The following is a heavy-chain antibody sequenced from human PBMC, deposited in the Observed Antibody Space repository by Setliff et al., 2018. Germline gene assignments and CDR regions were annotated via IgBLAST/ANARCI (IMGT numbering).Heavy chain of an antibody. CDR1: GGSISSSSYY. CDR3: ARDKRQYNFWSGYYGSWGNYFDY. V-gene: IGHV4-39*07. Sequence: SETLSLTCTVSGGSISSSSYYWGWIRQPPGKVLEWIGSIYYSGRTNYNSSLKSRVTITVDTSKNQCSLKLSSVTAADTAVYYCARDKRQYNFWSGYYGSWGNYFDYWGQGTLVTVS. J-gene: IGHJ4*02. D-gene: IGHD3-3*01. CDR2: IYYSGRT.